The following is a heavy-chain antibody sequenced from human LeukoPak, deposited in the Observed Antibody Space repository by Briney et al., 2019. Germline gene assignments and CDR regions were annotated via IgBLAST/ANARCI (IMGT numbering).Heavy chain of an antibody. D-gene: IGHD3-10*01. CDR2: ISGSGGST. CDR1: GFTFSSFA. Sequence: GGSLRLSCAASGFTFSSFAMSWVRQAPGKGLEWVLAISGSGGSTYYADSVEGRFTISRDNSKNTLYLQMNSLRAEDTAVYYCAKDNYLRVWLSGSSLFDYWGQGTLVTVSS. V-gene: IGHV3-23*01. CDR3: AKDNYLRVWLSGSSLFDY. J-gene: IGHJ4*02.